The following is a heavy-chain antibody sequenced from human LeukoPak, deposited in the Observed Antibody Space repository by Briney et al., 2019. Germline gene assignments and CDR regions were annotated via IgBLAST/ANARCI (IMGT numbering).Heavy chain of an antibody. D-gene: IGHD6-6*01. CDR2: ISYDGSNK. J-gene: IGHJ4*02. CDR3: ARDDSGSSLGDY. V-gene: IGHV3-30*01. CDR1: GFTFSSYA. Sequence: GGSLRLSCAASGFTFSSYAMHWVRQAPGKGLEWVAVISYDGSNKYYADSVKGRFTISRDNSKNTLYLQINSLRAEDTAVYYCARDDSGSSLGDYWGQGTLVTVSS.